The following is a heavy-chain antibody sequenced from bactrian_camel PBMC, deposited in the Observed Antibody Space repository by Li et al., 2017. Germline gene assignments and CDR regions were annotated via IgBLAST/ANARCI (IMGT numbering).Heavy chain of an antibody. V-gene: IGHV3S40*01. CDR1: GFTFSSYA. D-gene: IGHD3*01. J-gene: IGHJ4*01. CDR3: ATDLLTNTGQQEYDY. CDR2: INSGGGST. Sequence: VQLVESGGGLVQSGGSLRLSCAASGFTFSSYAMSWVRQAPGKGLEWISVINSGGGSTYYADSVTGRFTISRDNTKNTVYLQMNSLRSEDTALYYCATDLLTNTGQQEYDYWGMGTQVTV.